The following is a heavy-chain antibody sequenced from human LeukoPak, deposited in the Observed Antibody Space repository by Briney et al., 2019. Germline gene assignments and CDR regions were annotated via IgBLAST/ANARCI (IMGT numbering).Heavy chain of an antibody. CDR3: ARGPYYYDSSGSWFDP. Sequence: SQTLSLTCTVSGGSINSGGYYWSWIRQPPGKGLEWIGYIYHSGSTYYNPSLKSRVTISVDRSKNQFSLKLSSVTAADTAVYYCARGPYYYDSSGSWFDPWGQGTLVTVSS. CDR1: GGSINSGGYY. CDR2: IYHSGST. D-gene: IGHD3-22*01. V-gene: IGHV4-30-2*01. J-gene: IGHJ5*02.